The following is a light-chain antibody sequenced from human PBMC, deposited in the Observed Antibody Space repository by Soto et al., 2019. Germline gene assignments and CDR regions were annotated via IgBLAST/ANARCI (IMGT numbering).Light chain of an antibody. J-gene: IGLJ2*01. CDR2: DDG. V-gene: IGLV3-21*02. CDR1: NVRGKG. Sequence: SYELIQPPSVSVAPGQTARLTCGGNNVRGKGVHWYLQKAGQAPVLVVSDDGDRPSGLRERFSGFYSENTATLTVSSVEAGDEADYYCQVWDVDSDHVVFGGGTKLTVL. CDR3: QVWDVDSDHVV.